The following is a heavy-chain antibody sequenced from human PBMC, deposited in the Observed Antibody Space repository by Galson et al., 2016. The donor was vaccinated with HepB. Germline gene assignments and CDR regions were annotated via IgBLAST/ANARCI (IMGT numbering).Heavy chain of an antibody. CDR2: ISGSGGST. CDR1: GFTFSSYA. Sequence: SLRLSCAASGFTFSSYAMSWVRQAPGKGLEWVSAISGSGGSTHYADSVKGRFTISRDNSKNTLYLQMNNLGAEDTAVYYCARDYYDSSGQIFLYNWGQGTLVTVSS. CDR3: ARDYYDSSGQIFLYN. D-gene: IGHD3-22*01. V-gene: IGHV3-23*01. J-gene: IGHJ4*02.